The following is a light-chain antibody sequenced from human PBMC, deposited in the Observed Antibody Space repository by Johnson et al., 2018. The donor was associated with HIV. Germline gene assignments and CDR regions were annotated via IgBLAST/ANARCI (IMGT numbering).Light chain of an antibody. CDR3: GTWDNSLSIGYV. J-gene: IGLJ1*01. Sequence: QSVLTQPPSVSAAPGQRVTISCSGRGSNIGSHYVSWYQQLPGTAPKLLIFENDKRPSGIPDRLSGSKSGTSATLGITGLQAGDEADYYCGTWDNSLSIGYVFGTGTKVTVL. CDR2: END. CDR1: GSNIGSHY. V-gene: IGLV1-51*02.